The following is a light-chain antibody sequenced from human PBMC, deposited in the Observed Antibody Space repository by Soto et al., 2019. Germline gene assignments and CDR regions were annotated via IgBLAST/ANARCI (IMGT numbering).Light chain of an antibody. J-gene: IGKJ4*01. CDR2: GAS. Sequence: EIVLTQSPGTLSLSPGERATLSCRASQSLSSTYLAWYQQKPGQAPRVLIYGASSRATGIPDRFSGSGSGTDSTLTITRREPEDFAIYYSQQYGSSPLTFGGGTRVEIK. CDR1: QSLSSTY. V-gene: IGKV3-20*01. CDR3: QQYGSSPLT.